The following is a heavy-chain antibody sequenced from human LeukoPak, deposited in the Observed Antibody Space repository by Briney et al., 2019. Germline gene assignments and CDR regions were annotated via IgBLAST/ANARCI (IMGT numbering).Heavy chain of an antibody. J-gene: IGHJ4*02. CDR1: GFTFSTYA. D-gene: IGHD3-22*01. Sequence: GGSLRLSCAASGFTFSTYAMTWVRQAPGKGLEWVSLISGSGGSTYYADSVKGRFTISRDNAKNSLYLQMNSLRAEDTAVYYCARIQGVVVMNYWGQGTLVTVSS. CDR3: ARIQGVVVMNY. CDR2: ISGSGGST. V-gene: IGHV3-23*01.